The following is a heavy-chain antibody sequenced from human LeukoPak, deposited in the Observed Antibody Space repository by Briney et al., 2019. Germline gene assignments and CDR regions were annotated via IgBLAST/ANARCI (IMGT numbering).Heavy chain of an antibody. CDR1: GGSISSVDYS. CDR3: ARGVRQRGYYVGYYFDY. Sequence: SETLSLTCAVSGGSISSVDYSWSWIRQPPGKGLEWIGYLYYSGSTYYNPSLKSQVTISVDTSKNHFSLRLSSVTAADTAVYYCARGVRQRGYYVGYYFDYWGQGTLVTVSS. CDR2: LYYSGST. V-gene: IGHV4-30-4*07. J-gene: IGHJ4*02. D-gene: IGHD3-22*01.